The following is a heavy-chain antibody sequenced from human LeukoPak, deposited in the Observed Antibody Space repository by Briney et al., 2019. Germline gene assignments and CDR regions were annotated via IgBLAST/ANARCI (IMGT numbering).Heavy chain of an antibody. Sequence: SETLSLTCSVWGRHISSYYWRCIRQPPGKGLEWSGYIYYRGSNNYNPSLKRRVTISVDTSKNQFSLKLSSVTAADTAVYYCARDENFDWLLPYYYMDVWGKGTTVTVSS. D-gene: IGHD3-9*01. CDR1: GRHISSYY. V-gene: IGHV4-59*01. CDR3: ARDENFDWLLPYYYMDV. CDR2: IYYRGSN. J-gene: IGHJ6*03.